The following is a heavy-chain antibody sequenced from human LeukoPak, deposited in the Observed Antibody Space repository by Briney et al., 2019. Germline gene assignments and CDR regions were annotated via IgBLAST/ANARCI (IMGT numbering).Heavy chain of an antibody. Sequence: PGGSLRPSCAASGFTFSSYEMNWVRQAPGKGLEWVSYISSSGSTIYYADSVKGRFTISRDNAKNSLYLQMNSLRAEDTAVYYCASSSNRYFDWLGLDYWGQGTLVTVSS. D-gene: IGHD3-9*01. CDR2: ISSSGSTI. V-gene: IGHV3-48*03. CDR1: GFTFSSYE. CDR3: ASSSNRYFDWLGLDY. J-gene: IGHJ4*02.